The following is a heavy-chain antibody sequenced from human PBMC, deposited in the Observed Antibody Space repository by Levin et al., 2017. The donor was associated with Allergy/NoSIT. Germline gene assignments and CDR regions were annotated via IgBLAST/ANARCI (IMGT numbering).Heavy chain of an antibody. CDR3: ARFVVTPVSYFYMDV. D-gene: IGHD2-2*01. V-gene: IGHV1-18*01. Sequence: EASVKVSCKASGYTFKNYGISWVQQAPGQGLEWMGWISTHNGNTNYAQSFQGRVTMTTDTSTSTADMELRSLISDDTAVYYCARFVVTPVSYFYMDVWGKGTTVTVSS. CDR2: ISTHNGNT. CDR1: GYTFKNYG. J-gene: IGHJ6*03.